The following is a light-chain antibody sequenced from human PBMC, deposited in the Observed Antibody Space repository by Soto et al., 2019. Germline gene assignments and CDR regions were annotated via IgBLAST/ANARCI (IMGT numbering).Light chain of an antibody. CDR2: AAS. CDR1: QRVDSY. CDR3: QQTYTSVAT. Sequence: IQMTQSPSSLSASVGDRVTLSCQTSQRVDSYIHWYQHQSGKPPKLLIYAASTLQDGVPSRFSGGGSGTAFSLIITGLQPGDSATYYCQQTYTSVATFGQGTKV. V-gene: IGKV1-39*01. J-gene: IGKJ1*01.